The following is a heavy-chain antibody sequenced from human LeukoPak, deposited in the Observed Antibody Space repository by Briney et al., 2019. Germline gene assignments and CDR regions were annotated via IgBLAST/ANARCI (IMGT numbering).Heavy chain of an antibody. Sequence: GGSLRLSCAASGFTFSSYAMSWVRQAPGKGLEWVSAISGSGGSTYYADSVKGRFTISRDNSKNTLYLQMNRLRAQDTAVYYCAKVPGGVTGRYWYFDLWGRGTLVTVSS. CDR2: ISGSGGST. CDR3: AKVPGGVTGRYWYFDL. D-gene: IGHD1-20*01. CDR1: GFTFSSYA. J-gene: IGHJ2*01. V-gene: IGHV3-23*01.